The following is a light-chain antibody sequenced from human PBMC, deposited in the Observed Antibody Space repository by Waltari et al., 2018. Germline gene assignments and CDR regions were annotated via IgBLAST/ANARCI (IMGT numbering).Light chain of an antibody. CDR3: QQYGSSPPYT. V-gene: IGKV3-20*01. Sequence: EIVLTQSPGTLSLSPGERATLSCRASQSLSSNYLAWYQQKPGQAPRLLIYGASSRATCIPDRFSGSGSGTDFTLTINSLEPEDFAVYYCQQYGSSPPYTFGQGTKLEIK. J-gene: IGKJ2*01. CDR2: GAS. CDR1: QSLSSNY.